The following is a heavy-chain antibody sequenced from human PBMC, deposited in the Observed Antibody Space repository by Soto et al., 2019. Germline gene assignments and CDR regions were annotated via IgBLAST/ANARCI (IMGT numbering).Heavy chain of an antibody. V-gene: IGHV1-24*01. Sequence: XSVKVSCKVSVYTLTELSMHWVRQAPGKGLEWMGGFDPEDGETIYAQKFQGRVTMTEDTSTDTAYMELSSLRSEDTAVYYCATDPGAARPFDYWGQGTLVTVS. CDR3: ATDPGAARPFDY. CDR1: VYTLTELS. CDR2: FDPEDGET. D-gene: IGHD6-6*01. J-gene: IGHJ4*02.